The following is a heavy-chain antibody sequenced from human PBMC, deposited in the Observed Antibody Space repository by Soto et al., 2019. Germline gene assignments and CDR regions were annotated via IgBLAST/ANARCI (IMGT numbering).Heavy chain of an antibody. CDR3: ARVETIKSSYGMDV. CDR2: IYHSGST. Sequence: SETLSLTCAVSGGSISSGGYSWSWIRQPPGKGLEWIGYIYHSGSTYYNPSLKSRVTISVDRSKNQFSLKLSSVTAADTAVYYCARVETIKSSYGMDVWGQGPTVTVSS. D-gene: IGHD3-9*01. V-gene: IGHV4-30-2*01. J-gene: IGHJ6*02. CDR1: GGSISSGGYS.